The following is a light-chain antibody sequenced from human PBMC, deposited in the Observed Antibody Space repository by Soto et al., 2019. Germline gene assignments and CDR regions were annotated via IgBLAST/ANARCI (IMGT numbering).Light chain of an antibody. V-gene: IGKV1-5*01. CDR1: QSISSW. J-gene: IGKJ1*01. Sequence: DIQMTQSPSTLSASVGDRATITCRASQSISSWLAWYQQKPGKAPKLLIYDASSLESGVPSRFSGSGSGTEFTLTISSLQPDDFATYYCQQYNNYSPTFGQGTKVEIK. CDR2: DAS. CDR3: QQYNNYSPT.